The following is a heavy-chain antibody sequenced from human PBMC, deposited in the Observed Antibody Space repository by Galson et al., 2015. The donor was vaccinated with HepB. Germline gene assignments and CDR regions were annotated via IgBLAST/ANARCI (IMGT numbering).Heavy chain of an antibody. CDR3: ARVGSIVAAGTVDY. V-gene: IGHV3-11*06. CDR2: IRGSSDNT. Sequence: SLRLSCAASGFTFSDYYLSWIRRPPGKGLEWVSYIRGSSDNTTYADPVKGRFIISRDNAKNSLYLQMNSLRAEDTAGYYCARVGSIVAAGTVDYWGQGTLVTVSS. J-gene: IGHJ4*02. D-gene: IGHD6-13*01. CDR1: GFTFSDYY.